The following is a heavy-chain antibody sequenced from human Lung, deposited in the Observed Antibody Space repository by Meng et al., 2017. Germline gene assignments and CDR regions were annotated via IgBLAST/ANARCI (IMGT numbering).Heavy chain of an antibody. J-gene: IGHJ4*02. CDR3: VRRTYSSGWYFDY. CDR2: IIDSGST. V-gene: IGHV4-34*02. D-gene: IGHD6-19*01. CDR1: GGSFSGYY. Sequence: VQLTQWGAGLFKPSETLSLTCAVYGGSFSGYYWSWIRQPPGKGLEWIGEIIDSGSTNYNPSLKSRVTISVDTSKNQFSLRVTSVTAADRAVYYCVRRTYSSGWYFDYWGQGTLVTVSS.